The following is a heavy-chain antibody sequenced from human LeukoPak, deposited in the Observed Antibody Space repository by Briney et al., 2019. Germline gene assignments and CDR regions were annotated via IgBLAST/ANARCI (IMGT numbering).Heavy chain of an antibody. J-gene: IGHJ4*02. CDR1: GFTFGSYG. Sequence: GGSLRLSCAASGFTFGSYGMHWVRQAPGKGLEWVAVISYDGSNKYYADSVKGRFTISRDNSKNTLYLQMNSLRAEDTGVYYCAKSDHGTAMVSAFDYWGQGTLVTVSS. V-gene: IGHV3-30*18. CDR2: ISYDGSNK. D-gene: IGHD5-18*01. CDR3: AKSDHGTAMVSAFDY.